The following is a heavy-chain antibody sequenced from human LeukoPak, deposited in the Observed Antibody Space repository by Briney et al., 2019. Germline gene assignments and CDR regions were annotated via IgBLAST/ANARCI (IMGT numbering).Heavy chain of an antibody. CDR2: ISDSGDTP. J-gene: IGHJ4*02. CDR1: GFTFSSYA. V-gene: IGHV3-23*01. D-gene: IGHD3-3*01. CDR3: ASTYYDFWSGYFPLGGYYFDY. Sequence: GGSLRLSCAASGFTFSSYAMSCVRQAPGKGLEWVSSISDSGDTPYYADSVKGRFTISRDNAKNSLYLQMNSLRAEDTAVYYCASTYYDFWSGYFPLGGYYFDYWGQGTLVTVSS.